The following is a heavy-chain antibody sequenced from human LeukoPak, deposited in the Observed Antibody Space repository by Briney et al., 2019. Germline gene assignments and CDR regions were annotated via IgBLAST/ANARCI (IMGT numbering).Heavy chain of an antibody. J-gene: IGHJ6*03. CDR2: VFHDGST. CDR3: ARVEEGYGSGRRENYYYYYMDV. Sequence: SETLSLTCTVSGRSISLGYYWGWIRQPPGKGLEWIGSVFHDGSTHYNPSLQSRVSISVDTSKNEFSLKLSSVSAADTARYYCARVEEGYGSGRRENYYYYYMDVWGKGTTVTISS. V-gene: IGHV4-38-2*02. CDR1: GRSISLGYY. D-gene: IGHD3-10*01.